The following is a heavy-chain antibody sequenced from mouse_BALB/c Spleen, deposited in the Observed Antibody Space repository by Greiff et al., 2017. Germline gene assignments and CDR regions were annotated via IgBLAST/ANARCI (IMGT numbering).Heavy chain of an antibody. D-gene: IGHD2-1*01. Sequence: QVQLQQPGAELVMPGASVKMSCKASGYTFTDYWMHWVKQRPGQGLEWIGAIDTSDSYTSYNKKFKGKATLTVDESSSTAYMQLSSLTSEDSAVYYCAREDGNYVAYWGQGTLVTVSA. CDR2: IDTSDSYT. CDR1: GYTFTDYW. V-gene: IGHV1-69*01. J-gene: IGHJ3*01. CDR3: AREDGNYVAY.